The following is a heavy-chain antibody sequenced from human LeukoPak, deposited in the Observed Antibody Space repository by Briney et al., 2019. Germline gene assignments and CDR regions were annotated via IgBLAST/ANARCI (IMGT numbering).Heavy chain of an antibody. CDR3: AKDISDFWSGPDY. Sequence: GGSLRLSCAASAFSFSSYAMSWVRQAPGKGLEWVSVISGRGDSTYYADSVKGRFTISRDNSKNTLYLQMNSLRAEDTAVYYCAKDISDFWSGPDYWGQGTLVTVSS. D-gene: IGHD3-3*01. J-gene: IGHJ4*02. CDR2: ISGRGDST. CDR1: AFSFSSYA. V-gene: IGHV3-23*01.